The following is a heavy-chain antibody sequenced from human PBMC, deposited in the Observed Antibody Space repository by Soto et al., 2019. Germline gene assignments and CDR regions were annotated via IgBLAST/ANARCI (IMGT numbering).Heavy chain of an antibody. CDR3: ARHSSGWFFY. J-gene: IGHJ4*02. Sequence: QLQLQESGPGLVKPSETLSLTCTVSGGSISSSSYYWGWIRQPPGKGLEWIVSIYYSGSTYYNPSLKSRVTISVDTSNNQFSLKLGAVTAADTAVYYCARHSSGWFFYWGPGTLVTVSS. D-gene: IGHD6-19*01. V-gene: IGHV4-39*01. CDR1: GGSISSSSYY. CDR2: IYYSGST.